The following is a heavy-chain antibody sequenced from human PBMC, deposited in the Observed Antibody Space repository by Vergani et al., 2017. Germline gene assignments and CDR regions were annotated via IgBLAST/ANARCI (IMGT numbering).Heavy chain of an antibody. CDR2: VSGSSATP. CDR3: TKGSRGYTGYFFDY. D-gene: IGHD5-12*01. Sequence: DVHLAESGGGFFQPGGSLRLSCEASGFSFPGYAMSWVRQAPGKGLEWVSSVSGSSATPYYADSVKGRFIISRDNSKNTLHLQMNSLRADDTAVYYCTKGSRGYTGYFFDYWGQGTLVTVSS. CDR1: GFSFPGYA. J-gene: IGHJ4*02. V-gene: IGHV3-23*04.